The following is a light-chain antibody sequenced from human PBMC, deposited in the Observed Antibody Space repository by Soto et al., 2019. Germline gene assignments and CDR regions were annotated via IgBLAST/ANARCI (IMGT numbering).Light chain of an antibody. J-gene: IGKJ4*01. CDR3: QHGYSTPLT. CDR1: QSISTY. V-gene: IGKV1-39*01. Sequence: DIQMTQSPFSLSASVGDRVTITCRASQSISTYLHWYQQKPGKAPNLLIYAASTLQSGVPSRFSGSGSGTDFTLTISSLQPEDFATYFCQHGYSTPLTFGGGTKVDIK. CDR2: AAS.